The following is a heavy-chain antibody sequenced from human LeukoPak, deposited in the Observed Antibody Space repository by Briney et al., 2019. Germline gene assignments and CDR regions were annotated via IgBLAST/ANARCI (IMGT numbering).Heavy chain of an antibody. D-gene: IGHD3-22*01. V-gene: IGHV3-48*03. CDR3: ARDAYYYDSSGRYDY. CDR2: ISSSGSTI. CDR1: GFTFSSYE. Sequence: GGSLRLSCAASGFTFSSYEMNWVRQAPGKGLEWVSYISSSGSTIYYADSVKGRFTISRDNAKNSLYLQMNSLRAEDTAVYYCARDAYYYDSSGRYDYWGQGTLVTVSS. J-gene: IGHJ4*02.